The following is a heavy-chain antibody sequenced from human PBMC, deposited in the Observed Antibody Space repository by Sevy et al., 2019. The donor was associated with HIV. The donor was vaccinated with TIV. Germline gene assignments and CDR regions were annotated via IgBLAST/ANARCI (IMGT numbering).Heavy chain of an antibody. Sequence: SETLSLTCTVSGGSITSLYWNWIRQPPGEGLEWIANIYYNGHINYNPSLKSRVTLSLDTSKNQFSLRLSSVTAADTAMYYCAGENARGRGYSWGQGTLVTVSS. CDR1: GGSITSLY. J-gene: IGHJ4*02. CDR3: AGENARGRGYS. CDR2: IYYNGHI. V-gene: IGHV4-59*08. D-gene: IGHD3-10*01.